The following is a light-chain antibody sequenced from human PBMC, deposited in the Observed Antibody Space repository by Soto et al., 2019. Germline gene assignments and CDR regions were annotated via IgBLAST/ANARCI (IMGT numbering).Light chain of an antibody. Sequence: AIRMTQSPSSFSASTGDRVTITCRASQGISSYLAWYQQKPGEAPKLLIYAASTLQSGVPSRFSGSGSGTEFTLTISCLQSEDFATYYCQQYYSYPRTFGGGTKVEIQ. V-gene: IGKV1-8*01. CDR3: QQYYSYPRT. CDR2: AAS. J-gene: IGKJ4*01. CDR1: QGISSY.